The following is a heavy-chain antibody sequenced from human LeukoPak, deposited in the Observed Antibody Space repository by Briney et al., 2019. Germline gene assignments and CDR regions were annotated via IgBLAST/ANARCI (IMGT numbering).Heavy chain of an antibody. CDR2: IYYSGST. D-gene: IGHD3-16*01. Sequence: SETLSLTCTVSGGSISSSGYYWGWIREPPGKGLEWIGSIYYSGSTNYSPSLKSRVTISVDTSQNQFSLKLSSVTAADTAVYYCARFRTRWGTNLYGMDVWGQGTTVTVSS. V-gene: IGHV4-39*01. CDR3: ARFRTRWGTNLYGMDV. CDR1: GGSISSSGYY. J-gene: IGHJ6*02.